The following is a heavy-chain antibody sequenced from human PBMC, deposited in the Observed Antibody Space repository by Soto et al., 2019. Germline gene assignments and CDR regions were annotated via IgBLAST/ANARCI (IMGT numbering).Heavy chain of an antibody. V-gene: IGHV3-30-3*01. D-gene: IGHD3-22*01. CDR3: ARGDSYYYDSSGFH. J-gene: IGHJ4*02. Sequence: ESGGGVVQPGRSLRLSCAASGFTFSSYAMHWVRQAPGKGLEWVAVISYDGSNKYYADSVKGRFTISRDNSKNTLYLQMNSLRAEDTAVYYCARGDSYYYDSSGFHWGQGTLVTVSS. CDR1: GFTFSSYA. CDR2: ISYDGSNK.